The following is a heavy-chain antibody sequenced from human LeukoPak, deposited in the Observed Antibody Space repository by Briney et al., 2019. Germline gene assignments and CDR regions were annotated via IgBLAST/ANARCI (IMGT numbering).Heavy chain of an antibody. J-gene: IGHJ4*02. CDR2: ISSSGSTI. V-gene: IGHV3-11*04. CDR3: ARFGSSSWLPFDY. CDR1: GFTFSDYY. Sequence: GGSLRLSCAASGFTFSDYYMSWIRQAPGKGLEWVSYISSSGSTIYYADSVKGRFTISRDNSKNTLYLQMNSLRAEDTAVYYCARFGSSSWLPFDYWGQGTLVTVSS. D-gene: IGHD6-13*01.